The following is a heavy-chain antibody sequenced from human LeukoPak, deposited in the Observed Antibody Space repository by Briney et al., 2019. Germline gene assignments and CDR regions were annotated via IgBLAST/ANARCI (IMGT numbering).Heavy chain of an antibody. D-gene: IGHD3-22*01. V-gene: IGHV4-59*11. CDR3: ARAYDSSGYYPNWFDP. CDR2: IYYSGST. Sequence: SETLSLTCTVSGDSISSHYWSWIRQPPGKGLEWIGYIYYSGSTNYNPSLKSRVTISVDTSKNQFSLKLSSVTAADTAVYYCARAYDSSGYYPNWFDPWGQGTLVTVSS. CDR1: GDSISSHY. J-gene: IGHJ5*02.